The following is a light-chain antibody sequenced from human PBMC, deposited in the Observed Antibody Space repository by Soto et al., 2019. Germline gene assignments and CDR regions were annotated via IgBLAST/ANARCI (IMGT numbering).Light chain of an antibody. CDR2: EVS. CDR1: TNDVGDYNY. CDR3: SSYSSSSTLV. J-gene: IGLJ1*01. Sequence: QSVLTQPASVSGSPGQSITIACTGTTNDVGDYNYVSWYQHHPGKAPKLLIFEVSNRPSGVSYRFSGSKSGNTASLTISGLEAEDEANYYCSSYSSSSTLVFGTGTKLTVL. V-gene: IGLV2-14*01.